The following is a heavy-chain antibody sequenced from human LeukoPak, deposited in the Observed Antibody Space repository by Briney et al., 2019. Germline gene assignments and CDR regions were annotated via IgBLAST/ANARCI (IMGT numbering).Heavy chain of an antibody. CDR2: ISGSGGST. Sequence: GGSLRLSCAASGFTFSSYAMSWVRQAPGKGLEWVSAISGSGGSTYYADSVKGRFTISRDNAKSSLFLQMDSLRAEDTAVYYCARENGGGWIDPWGQGTLVTVSS. V-gene: IGHV3-23*01. CDR3: ARENGGGWIDP. D-gene: IGHD2-8*01. CDR1: GFTFSSYA. J-gene: IGHJ5*02.